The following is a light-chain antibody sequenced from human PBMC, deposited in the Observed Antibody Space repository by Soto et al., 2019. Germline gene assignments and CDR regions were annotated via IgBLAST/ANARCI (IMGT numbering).Light chain of an antibody. CDR2: KAS. V-gene: IGKV1-5*03. CDR1: QGISSW. Sequence: DVQVSQHPTPLPAPEEDRSPTTCRASQGISSWLAWYQKKPGKAPKLLIYKASTLKSGVPSRFSGSGSGTEFTLTISSLQPDDFAPYYCQHSKSYPEAFGQGTKV. CDR3: QHSKSYPEA. J-gene: IGKJ1*01.